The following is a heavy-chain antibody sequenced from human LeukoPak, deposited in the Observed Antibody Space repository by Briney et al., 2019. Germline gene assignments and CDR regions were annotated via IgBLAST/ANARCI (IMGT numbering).Heavy chain of an antibody. CDR2: ISGSSSYI. CDR1: GFTFSSYS. D-gene: IGHD3-10*02. CDR3: AELGITMIGGV. V-gene: IGHV3-21*04. J-gene: IGHJ6*04. Sequence: GGSLRLSCAASGFTFSSYSMNWVRQAPGKGLEWVSSISGSSSYIYYADSVKGRFTISRDNSKNTLYLQMNSLRADDTAVYYCAELGITMIGGVWGKGTTVTISS.